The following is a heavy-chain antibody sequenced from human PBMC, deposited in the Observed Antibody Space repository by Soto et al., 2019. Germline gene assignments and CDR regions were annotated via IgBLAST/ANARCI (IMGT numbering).Heavy chain of an antibody. Sequence: EVQLLESGGGLVQPGGSLRLSCAASGFTFSSYAMSWVRQAPGKGLEWVSAISGSGGSTYYADSVKGRFTISRDNSKNTLYLHMNSLRAEDTAVYYCAKRITMVRGRFDGSRWGQGTLVTVSS. D-gene: IGHD3-10*01. CDR3: AKRITMVRGRFDGSR. CDR1: GFTFSSYA. CDR2: ISGSGGST. J-gene: IGHJ4*02. V-gene: IGHV3-23*01.